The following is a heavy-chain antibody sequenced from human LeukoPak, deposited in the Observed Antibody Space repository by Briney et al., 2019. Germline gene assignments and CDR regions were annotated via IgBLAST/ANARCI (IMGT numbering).Heavy chain of an antibody. Sequence: SETLSLTCTVSGVSISSYYWSWIRQPPGKGLEWIAFIYSSGSTDYNPSLMSRVSISLDTSRNQFSLNLNSVTAADTAVYYCARTGGGGGGIWGQGILVTVSS. CDR3: ARTGGGGGGI. V-gene: IGHV4-59*01. CDR2: IYSSGST. CDR1: GVSISSYY. D-gene: IGHD3-16*01. J-gene: IGHJ3*01.